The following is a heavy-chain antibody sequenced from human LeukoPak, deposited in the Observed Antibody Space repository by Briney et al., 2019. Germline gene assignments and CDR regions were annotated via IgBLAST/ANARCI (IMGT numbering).Heavy chain of an antibody. Sequence: GGSLRLSCAASGFTFDDYAMHWVRQVPGKGLEWVSGISWNGGSIGYADSVKGRFTISRDNAKNSLYLQMNSLRAEDTALYCCACDSSGYSCWGQGTLVTVSS. D-gene: IGHD3-22*01. CDR1: GFTFDDYA. CDR2: ISWNGGSI. V-gene: IGHV3-9*01. CDR3: ACDSSGYSC. J-gene: IGHJ4*02.